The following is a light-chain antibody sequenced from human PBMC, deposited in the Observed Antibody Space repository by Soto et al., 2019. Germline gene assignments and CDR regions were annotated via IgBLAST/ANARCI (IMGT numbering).Light chain of an antibody. V-gene: IGKV3-15*01. CDR1: QSVSSN. Sequence: EIVMTQSPANLSVSPGERATLSCRASQSVSSNLAWYQQKPGQAPRLLIYGASTRASGIPDRFSGSGSGTEFTLTISSLQSKDLAVYYCQQYKNWPPWTFGHGTKVQIK. CDR2: GAS. J-gene: IGKJ1*01. CDR3: QQYKNWPPWT.